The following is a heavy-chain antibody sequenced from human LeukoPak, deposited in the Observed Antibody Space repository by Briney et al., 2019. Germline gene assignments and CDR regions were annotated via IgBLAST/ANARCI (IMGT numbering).Heavy chain of an antibody. CDR3: ARDSLGSMEY. V-gene: IGHV1-69*01. CDR1: GGTFSSYA. D-gene: IGHD3-16*01. CDR2: IIPIFGTA. Sequence: SVKVSFKASGGTFSSYAISWVRQAPGQGLEWVGGIIPIFGTANYAQKFQGRVTITADESTSTAYMELRSLRSDDTAVYHCARDSLGSMEYWGQGTLVTVSS. J-gene: IGHJ4*02.